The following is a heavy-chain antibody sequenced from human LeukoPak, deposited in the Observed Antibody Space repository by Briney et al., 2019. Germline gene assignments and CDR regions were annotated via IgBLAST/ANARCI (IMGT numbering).Heavy chain of an antibody. J-gene: IGHJ3*02. D-gene: IGHD5-12*01. CDR1: GFTLSDHY. CDR2: SGNKASNYIT. CDR3: TRGYSGVSVYAFDI. V-gene: IGHV3-72*01. Sequence: GGSLRLSCAASGFTLSDHYIDWVRQAPGKGLEWVGRSGNKASNYITEYAAPVKGRFTLSKDDTKNSLYLQINSLKSEDTAVYHCTRGYSGVSVYAFDIWGQGTMVTVSS.